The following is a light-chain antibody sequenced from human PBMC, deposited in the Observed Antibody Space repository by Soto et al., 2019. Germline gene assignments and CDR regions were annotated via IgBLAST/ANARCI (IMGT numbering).Light chain of an antibody. CDR1: QSISSW. CDR2: KAS. V-gene: IGKV1-5*03. CDR3: QQYNIYWT. Sequence: DIQMTQSPSTLSASVGDRVTITCRASQSISSWLAWYQQKPGKAPKLLIYKASSLESGVPSRFSGSGSGTEFTLTISSLQPDDFANYYCQQYNIYWTFGQGTKVELK. J-gene: IGKJ1*01.